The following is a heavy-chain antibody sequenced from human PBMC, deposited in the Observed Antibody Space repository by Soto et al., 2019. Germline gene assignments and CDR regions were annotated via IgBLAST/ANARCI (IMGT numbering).Heavy chain of an antibody. CDR2: VHISGHS. V-gene: IGHV4-4*02. J-gene: IGHJ5*01. Sequence: QVHLQESGPGLVAPSGTLSLTCTLSGGSVRAPDWWNWVRQSPDKGLEWIAEVHISGHSNYNPSHRSRVSGSIDSSKNQFYLNLNSVTAADTAIYYCARVRQGCSANNCYCDPWGQGTQVTISS. CDR1: GGSVRAPDW. CDR3: ARVRQGCSANNCYCDP. D-gene: IGHD2-15*01.